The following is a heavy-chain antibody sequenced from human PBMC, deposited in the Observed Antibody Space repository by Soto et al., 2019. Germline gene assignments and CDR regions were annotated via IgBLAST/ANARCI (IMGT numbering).Heavy chain of an antibody. CDR1: GYTFSSYA. CDR3: ARASYYYDSTGYFSGYFQH. CDR2: INGGNGQT. J-gene: IGHJ1*01. V-gene: IGHV1-3*01. D-gene: IGHD3-22*01. Sequence: ASVKVSCKASGYTFSSYALHWVRQAPGQRLEWMVWINGGNGQTKYSQKFQGRVTFTRDPSARTACLDLSSLRSQDLYVYYCARASYYYDSTGYFSGYFQHRDQG.